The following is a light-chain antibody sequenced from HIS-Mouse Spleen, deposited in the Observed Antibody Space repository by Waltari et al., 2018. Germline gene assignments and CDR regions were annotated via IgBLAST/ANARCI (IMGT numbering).Light chain of an antibody. V-gene: IGLV3-19*01. Sequence: SSELTQDPAVSVALGQTVRITCQGDSLRSYYASWYQQKPGQAPVLVIYGKNNRPSGIPDRFSGSSSGNTASLTITGAQAEDEADYYCNSRDSSGNHLVVFGGGTKLTFL. J-gene: IGLJ2*01. CDR3: NSRDSSGNHLVV. CDR1: SLRSYY. CDR2: GKN.